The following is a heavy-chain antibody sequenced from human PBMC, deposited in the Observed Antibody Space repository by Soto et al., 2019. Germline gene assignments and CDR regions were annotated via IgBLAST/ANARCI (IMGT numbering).Heavy chain of an antibody. J-gene: IGHJ4*02. CDR1: GGSISSSSYY. D-gene: IGHD5-12*01. CDR3: ARHSVARSCDC. CDR2: IYYSGST. Sequence: PSETLSLTCTVSGGSISSSSYYWGWIRQPPGKGLEWIGSIYYSGSTYYNPFLKSRVTISVDTFKNQYSLKLSSMPAADTAVESCARHSVARSCDCWGKGNMVTVSS. V-gene: IGHV4-39*01.